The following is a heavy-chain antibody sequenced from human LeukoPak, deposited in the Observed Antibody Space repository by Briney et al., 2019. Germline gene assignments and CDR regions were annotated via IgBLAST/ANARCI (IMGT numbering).Heavy chain of an antibody. D-gene: IGHD1-20*01. Sequence: SETLSLTCGVYGGSFSGYYWSWIRQPPGKGLEWIGEINHSGSTDYSPSLKSRVTISVDTSKNQISLKLSSVTAADTALYYCARDSYNWNVDAFDPWGQGTLVTVSS. CDR1: GGSFSGYY. J-gene: IGHJ5*02. CDR2: INHSGST. CDR3: ARDSYNWNVDAFDP. V-gene: IGHV4-34*01.